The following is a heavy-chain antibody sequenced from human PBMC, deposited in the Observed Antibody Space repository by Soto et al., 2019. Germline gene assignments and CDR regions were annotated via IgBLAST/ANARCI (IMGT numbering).Heavy chain of an antibody. D-gene: IGHD2-8*01. CDR1: GYTFATYG. V-gene: IGHV1-69*13. CDR3: ARMVQNWFDP. Sequence: SVKVSCKASGYTFATYGSSWVRQAPGQGLEWMGGIIPIFGTANYAQKFQGRVTITADESTSTAYMELSSLRSEDTAVYCCARMVQNWFDPWGQGTLVTVSS. J-gene: IGHJ5*02. CDR2: IIPIFGTA.